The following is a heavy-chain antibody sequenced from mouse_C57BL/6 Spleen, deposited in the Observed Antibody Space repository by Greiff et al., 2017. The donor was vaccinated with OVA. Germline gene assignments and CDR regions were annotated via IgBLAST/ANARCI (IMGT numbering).Heavy chain of an antibody. V-gene: IGHV1-80*01. CDR1: GYAFSSYW. J-gene: IGHJ1*03. CDR3: AREDYYGSNWYFDV. CDR2: IYPGDGDT. D-gene: IGHD1-1*01. Sequence: VQLQQSGAELVKPGASVKISCKASGYAFSSYWMNWVKQRPGKGLEWIGQIYPGDGDTNYNGKFKGKATLTADKSSSTAYMQLSSLTSEESAVYFCAREDYYGSNWYFDVWGTGTTVTVSS.